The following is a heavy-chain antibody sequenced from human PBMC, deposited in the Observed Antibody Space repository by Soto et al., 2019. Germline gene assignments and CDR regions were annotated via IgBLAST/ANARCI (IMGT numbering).Heavy chain of an antibody. CDR1: GFTFSSYG. Sequence: GGSLRLSCVASGFTFSSYGMNWVRQGPGKGLEWLSSISKSGTTTYYADSVKGRFTISRDNAKNSLYLQMNSLRAEDTAVYYCARFGELFHYYYGMDVWGQGTTVTVSS. J-gene: IGHJ6*02. CDR3: ARFGELFHYYYGMDV. V-gene: IGHV3-48*04. D-gene: IGHD3-10*01. CDR2: ISKSGTTT.